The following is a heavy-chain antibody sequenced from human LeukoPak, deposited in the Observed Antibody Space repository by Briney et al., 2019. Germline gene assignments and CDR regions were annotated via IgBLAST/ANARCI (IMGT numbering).Heavy chain of an antibody. D-gene: IGHD3-3*01. Sequence: SQTLSLTCTVSGGSISSGDYYWSWIRQPPGKGLEWIGYIYYSGSTYYNPSLKSRVTISVDTSKNQFSLKLSSVTAADTAVYYCARVSWSGYYPLDYWGQGTLVTVSS. J-gene: IGHJ4*02. V-gene: IGHV4-30-4*08. CDR1: GGSISSGDYY. CDR2: IYYSGST. CDR3: ARVSWSGYYPLDY.